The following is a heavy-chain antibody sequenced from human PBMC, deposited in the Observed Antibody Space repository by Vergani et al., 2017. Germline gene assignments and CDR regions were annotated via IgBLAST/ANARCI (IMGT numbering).Heavy chain of an antibody. CDR1: GFTLSTYD. CDR2: IQFDGSNQ. CDR3: AKHFRGWGIDY. D-gene: IGHD3-16*01. Sequence: MQLVESGGGLVQRGGSLRLSCAPSGFTLSTYDMQWIRQGPGKGLEFVAFIQFDGSNQYYADSVKGRFTLSRDFSKNTLYLQMNSLRTDDTATYYCAKHFRGWGIDYWGQGTQVIVSS. J-gene: IGHJ4*02. V-gene: IGHV3-30*02.